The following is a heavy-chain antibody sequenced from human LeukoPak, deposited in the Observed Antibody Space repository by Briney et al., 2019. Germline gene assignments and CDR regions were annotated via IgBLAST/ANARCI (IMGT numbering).Heavy chain of an antibody. D-gene: IGHD1-26*01. CDR3: ARGAVAGANFDY. CDR2: ITTDGSGT. Sequence: GGSLRLSCADSGFTFDRYWMHWVRQPPGKGLAWVSHITTDGSGTSYADSVKGRFTISRDNAKKTLYLQMNSLRAEDTAVYYCARGAVAGANFDYWGLGTLVTVSS. V-gene: IGHV3-74*01. CDR1: GFTFDRYW. J-gene: IGHJ4*02.